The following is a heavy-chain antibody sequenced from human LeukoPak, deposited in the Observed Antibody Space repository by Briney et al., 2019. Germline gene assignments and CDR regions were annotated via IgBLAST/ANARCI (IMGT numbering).Heavy chain of an antibody. Sequence: SETLSLTCAVYGGSFSGYYWSWIRQPPGKGLEWIGEINHSGSTNYDPSLKSRVTISVDTSKNQFSLRLSSVTAADTAVYYCARGGYCSGFSCYFDYWGQGTLVTASS. CDR1: GGSFSGYY. V-gene: IGHV4-34*01. CDR3: ARGGYCSGFSCYFDY. CDR2: INHSGST. J-gene: IGHJ4*02. D-gene: IGHD2-15*01.